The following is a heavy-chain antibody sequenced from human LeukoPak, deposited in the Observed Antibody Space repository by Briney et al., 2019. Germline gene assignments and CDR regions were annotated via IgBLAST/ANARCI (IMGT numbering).Heavy chain of an antibody. Sequence: GGSLRLSCAASGFTFSSYTMNWVRQAPGKGLEWVSYISGSSSAIYYADSVKGRFTISRDNAKNSLYLQMNSLRAEDMALYYCAKANHRRDGYNGGVDYWGQGALVTVSS. CDR1: GFTFSSYT. J-gene: IGHJ4*02. CDR2: ISGSSSAI. V-gene: IGHV3-48*04. D-gene: IGHD5-24*01. CDR3: AKANHRRDGYNGGVDY.